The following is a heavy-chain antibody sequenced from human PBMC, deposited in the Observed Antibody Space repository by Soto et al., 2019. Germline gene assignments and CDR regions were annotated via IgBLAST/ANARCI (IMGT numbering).Heavy chain of an antibody. CDR2: ISPKGTYR. CDR3: SRGGGGGLFDL. D-gene: IGHD2-21*01. Sequence: QVQLVESGGGLVKPGGSLRLSCATSGFTFSDYYMSWIRQAPGKGLEFVSYISPKGTYRTYADSVKGRFTISRDNAKNSLYQQVNRLRAEDTAVYYCSRGGGGGLFDLWGQGTFVTVSS. J-gene: IGHJ5*02. V-gene: IGHV3-11*06. CDR1: GFTFSDYY.